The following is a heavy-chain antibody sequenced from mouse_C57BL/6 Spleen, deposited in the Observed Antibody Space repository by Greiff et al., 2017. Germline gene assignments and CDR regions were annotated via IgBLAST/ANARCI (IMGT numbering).Heavy chain of an antibody. CDR2: IWSGGST. CDR1: GFSLTSYG. J-gene: IGHJ1*03. V-gene: IGHV2-2*01. CDR3: AGETGYYCCSYHWCFDV. D-gene: IGHD1-1*01. Sequence: VKLQESGPGLVQPSQSLSITCTVSGFSLTSYGVHWVRQSPGKGLEWLGVIWSGGSTDYNAAIISRLSISKDNSKSQVFFKMNSLQADDASIYYCAGETGYYCCSYHWCFDVWGTGTTVTVSS.